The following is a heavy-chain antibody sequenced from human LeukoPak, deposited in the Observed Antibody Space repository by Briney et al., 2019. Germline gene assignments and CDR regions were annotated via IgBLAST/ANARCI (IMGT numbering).Heavy chain of an antibody. D-gene: IGHD7-27*01. J-gene: IGHJ4*02. Sequence: GGSLRLSCAASGFTFSSYGMHWVRQAPGKGLEWVAVISYDGSNKYYADSVKGRFTISRDNSKNTLYLQMNSLRAEDTAVYYRAKDGDEPFDYWGQGTLVTVSS. CDR2: ISYDGSNK. V-gene: IGHV3-30*18. CDR1: GFTFSSYG. CDR3: AKDGDEPFDY.